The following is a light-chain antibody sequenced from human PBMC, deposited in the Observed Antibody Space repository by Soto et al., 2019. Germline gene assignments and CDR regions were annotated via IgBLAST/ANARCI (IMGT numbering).Light chain of an antibody. V-gene: IGKV3-11*01. CDR2: EAS. J-gene: IGKJ4*01. CDR3: QQRYNWPPLT. Sequence: EVVLTQSPATLSLSPGERATLSCRASQSVGIHLAWYQQKPGQAPRLLIYEASNRATGIPARFSGSGSGTDFVLTISSLEPDDFAVYYCQQRYNWPPLTFGGGTKVEIK. CDR1: QSVGIH.